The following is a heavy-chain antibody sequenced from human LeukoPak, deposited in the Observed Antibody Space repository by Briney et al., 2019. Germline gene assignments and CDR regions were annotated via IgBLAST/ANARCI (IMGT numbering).Heavy chain of an antibody. J-gene: IGHJ4*02. Sequence: SETLSLTCAVSGYSISSGYYWGWIRQPPGKGLEWIGSIYHSGSTYYNPSLKSRVTISVDTSKNQFSLKLSSVTAADTAVYYCARDLYYYGLAPKPFFDYWGQGTLVTVSS. V-gene: IGHV4-38-2*02. CDR3: ARDLYYYGLAPKPFFDY. CDR2: IYHSGST. D-gene: IGHD3-10*01. CDR1: GYSISSGYY.